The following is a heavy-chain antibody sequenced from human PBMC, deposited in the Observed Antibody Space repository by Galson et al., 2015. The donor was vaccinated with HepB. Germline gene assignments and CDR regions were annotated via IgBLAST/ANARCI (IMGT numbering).Heavy chain of an antibody. CDR2: IIPLFNTA. J-gene: IGHJ6*02. D-gene: IGHD3/OR15-3a*01. CDR3: ARDRDFWTGYYNHYFSGLDV. CDR1: GGTFSNNA. Sequence: SVKVSCKASGGTFSNNAISWVRQVPGQGLEWMGGIIPLFNTANYAQKFQGRVTITADKSTNPAYMELSSLRSEDTAVYYCARDRDFWTGYYNHYFSGLDVWGQGTTVTVSS. V-gene: IGHV1-69*06.